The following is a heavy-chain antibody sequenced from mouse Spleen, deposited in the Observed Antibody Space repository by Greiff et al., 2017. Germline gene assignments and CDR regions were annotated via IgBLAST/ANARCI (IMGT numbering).Heavy chain of an antibody. CDR1: GYTFTSYW. Sequence: QVQLQQPGAELVKPGASVKLSCKASGYTFTSYWMPWVKQRPGQGLEWIGEIDPSDSYTNYNQKFKGKATLTVDTSSSTAYMQLSSLTSEDSAVYDCARSVDGSSYYFDYWGQGTTLTVSS. CDR2: IDPSDSYT. V-gene: IGHV1-50*01. D-gene: IGHD1-1*01. CDR3: ARSVDGSSYYFDY. J-gene: IGHJ2*01.